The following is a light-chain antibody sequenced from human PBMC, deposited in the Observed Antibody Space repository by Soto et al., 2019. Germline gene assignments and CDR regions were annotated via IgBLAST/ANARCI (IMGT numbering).Light chain of an antibody. CDR3: QSLGTGIQV. CDR1: SGYSTYA. V-gene: IGLV4-69*01. CDR2: INYDGTH. Sequence: QSVLTQSPSASASLGASVKLTCTLSSGYSTYAIAWHQQQSEKGPRFLMKINYDGTHSKGDGFLDRFSGSSSGAERHLTISSLQSEYEADYYCQSLGTGIQVFGGGTKLTVL. J-gene: IGLJ3*02.